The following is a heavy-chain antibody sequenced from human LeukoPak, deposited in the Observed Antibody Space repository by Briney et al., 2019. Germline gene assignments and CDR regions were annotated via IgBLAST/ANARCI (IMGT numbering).Heavy chain of an antibody. Sequence: GALRLSCAASGFTFSDYYMSWIRQAPGKGLEWVSYISSSGSTIYYADSVKGRFTISRDNAKNSLYLQMNSLRAEDTAVYYCARVEASGYDYGAFDYWGQGTLVTVSS. V-gene: IGHV3-11*04. J-gene: IGHJ4*02. D-gene: IGHD5-12*01. CDR3: ARVEASGYDYGAFDY. CDR2: ISSSGSTI. CDR1: GFTFSDYY.